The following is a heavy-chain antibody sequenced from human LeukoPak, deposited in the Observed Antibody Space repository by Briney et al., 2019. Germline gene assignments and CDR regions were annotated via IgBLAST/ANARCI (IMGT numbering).Heavy chain of an antibody. J-gene: IGHJ4*02. CDR3: ASRGHYYDSSGHPGY. D-gene: IGHD3-22*01. Sequence: GGSLRLSCAASGFTFSSYEMNWVRQAPGKGLEWVSYISSSGSTIYYADSVKGRFTISRDNAKNSLYLQMNSLRAEDTAVYYCASRGHYYDSSGHPGYWGQGTLVTVSS. CDR1: GFTFSSYE. V-gene: IGHV3-48*03. CDR2: ISSSGSTI.